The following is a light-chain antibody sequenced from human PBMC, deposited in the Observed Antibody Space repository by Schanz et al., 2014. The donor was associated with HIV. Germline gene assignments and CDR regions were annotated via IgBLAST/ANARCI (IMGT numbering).Light chain of an antibody. CDR2: DVT. V-gene: IGLV2-14*03. Sequence: QSALTQPASVSGSPGQSITISCPGTSSDVGGSDSLSWFQQNPGKAPRLLIYDVTNRPSGVSHRFSGSKSGNTASLTISGLQAEDEADYYCSSYTSTSTRVFGGGTKLTVL. CDR3: SSYTSTSTRV. CDR1: SSDVGGSDS. J-gene: IGLJ3*02.